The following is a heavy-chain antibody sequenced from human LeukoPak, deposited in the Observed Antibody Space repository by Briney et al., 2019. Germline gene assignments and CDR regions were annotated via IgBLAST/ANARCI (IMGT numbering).Heavy chain of an antibody. Sequence: GGSLGLSCAASGFTFSSYAMHWVRQAPGKGLEWVAVISYDGSNKYYADSVKGRFTISRDNSKDTLYLQMNSLRAEDTAVYYCARATVTTPDYWGQGTLVTVSS. V-gene: IGHV3-30-3*01. CDR2: ISYDGSNK. CDR1: GFTFSSYA. J-gene: IGHJ4*02. CDR3: ARATVTTPDY. D-gene: IGHD4-17*01.